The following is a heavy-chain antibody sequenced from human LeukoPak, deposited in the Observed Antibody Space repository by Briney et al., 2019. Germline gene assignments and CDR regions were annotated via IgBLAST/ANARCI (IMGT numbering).Heavy chain of an antibody. J-gene: IGHJ6*02. D-gene: IGHD5-18*01. CDR1: GFTFSSYA. CDR3: ARALPHSYYYYYGMDV. Sequence: GGSLRLSCAASGFTFSSYAMHWVRQAPGKGLEWVAVISYDGSNKYYADSVKGRFTISRDNSKNTPYLQMNSLGAEDTAVYYCARALPHSYYYYYGMDVWGQGTTVTVSS. CDR2: ISYDGSNK. V-gene: IGHV3-30-3*01.